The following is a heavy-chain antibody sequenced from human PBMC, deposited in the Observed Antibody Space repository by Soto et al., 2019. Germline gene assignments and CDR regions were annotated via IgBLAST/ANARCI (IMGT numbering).Heavy chain of an antibody. V-gene: IGHV3-23*01. CDR1: GFTFRRYA. J-gene: IGHJ6*02. Sequence: GSMRLSFAASGFTFRRYAMRWVRQAPGKGLEWVSAIRVSGGSTYYADSVKGRFTIARDNCNNQLYLQMPRLRAEDTAVYYCAKRGSGITATIGDACYYYGMYDWGQGTMVTVPS. CDR2: IRVSGGST. CDR3: AKRGSGITATIGDACYYYGMYD. D-gene: IGHD1-7*01.